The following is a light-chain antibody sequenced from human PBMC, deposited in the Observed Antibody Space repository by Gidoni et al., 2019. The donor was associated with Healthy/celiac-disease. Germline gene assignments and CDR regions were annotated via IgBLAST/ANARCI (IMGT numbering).Light chain of an antibody. Sequence: EIVMTQSPATLSVSPGERATLPCRASQSVSSNLAWYQQKPGQAPRLLIYGASTRATGIPARFSGSGSGTEFTLTISSLESEDFAVYYCQQYSNWPPQTFGGGTKVEIK. J-gene: IGKJ4*01. V-gene: IGKV3-15*01. CDR1: QSVSSN. CDR2: GAS. CDR3: QQYSNWPPQT.